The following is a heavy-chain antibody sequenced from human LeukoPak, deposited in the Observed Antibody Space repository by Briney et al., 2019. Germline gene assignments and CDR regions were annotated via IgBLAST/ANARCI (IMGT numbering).Heavy chain of an antibody. CDR3: ARARGSEGPIVEVVAATWGWFGP. V-gene: IGHV1-69*13. CDR2: IIPIFGVA. J-gene: IGHJ5*02. D-gene: IGHD2-15*01. Sequence: SVRVSCKASGGTFSNYAISWVRQAPGQGLEWMGGIIPIFGVAQYAQKFRGRVTITADESTSTVYIELSSLRSEDTAVYYCARARGSEGPIVEVVAATWGWFGPWGQGTLVTASS. CDR1: GGTFSNYA.